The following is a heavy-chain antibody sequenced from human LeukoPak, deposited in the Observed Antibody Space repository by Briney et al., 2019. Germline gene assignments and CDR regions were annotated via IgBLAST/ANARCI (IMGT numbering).Heavy chain of an antibody. J-gene: IGHJ4*02. CDR1: GFTFTCYY. V-gene: IGHV1-2*02. CDR2: INPNSGGT. Sequence: ASVKVSCKASGFTFTCYYMHWVRQAPGQGLEWMGWINPNSGGTKYSQNFQGRVTMTRDTSIRTVYMELRRLRSDDTAVYYCAREERDGYVDYWGQGTLVTVSS. D-gene: IGHD5-24*01. CDR3: AREERDGYVDY.